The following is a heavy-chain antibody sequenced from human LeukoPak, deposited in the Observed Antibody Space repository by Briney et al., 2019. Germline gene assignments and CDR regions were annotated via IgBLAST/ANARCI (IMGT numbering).Heavy chain of an antibody. CDR1: GGSISSSSYY. D-gene: IGHD3-22*01. V-gene: IGHV4-39*07. J-gene: IGHJ4*02. CDR3: ARAGSGYYWSDY. CDR2: IYYSGST. Sequence: SETLSLTCTVSGGSISSSSYYWGWIRQPPGKGLEWIGSIYYSGSTYYNPSLKSRVTISVDTSKNQFSLKLSSVTAADTAVYYCARAGSGYYWSDYWGQGTLVTVSS.